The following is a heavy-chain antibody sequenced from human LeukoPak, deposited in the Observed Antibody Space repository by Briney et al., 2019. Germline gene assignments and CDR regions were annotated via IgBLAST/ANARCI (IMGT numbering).Heavy chain of an antibody. CDR2: IYTSGST. D-gene: IGHD5-12*01. CDR1: GGSISSYY. Sequence: SETLSLTCTVSGGSISSYYWSWIRQPAGKGLEWIGRIYTSGSTTYNPSLKSRVTMSVDTSKNQFSLQLNSVTPEDTAVYYCAREPGGAEYSGYDPFDFWGQGTLVTVSS. CDR3: AREPGGAEYSGYDPFDF. V-gene: IGHV4-4*07. J-gene: IGHJ4*02.